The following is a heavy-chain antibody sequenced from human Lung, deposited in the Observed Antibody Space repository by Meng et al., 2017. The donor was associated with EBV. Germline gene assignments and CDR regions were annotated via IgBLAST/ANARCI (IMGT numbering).Heavy chain of an antibody. CDR1: DFTFGDYY. D-gene: IGHD3-16*01. CDR3: ARGVMYNNVKYYDP. V-gene: IGHV3-11*01. Sequence: QVQLVESGGGLVKPGGSLRLSCAASDFTFGDYYMSWIRQAAGNGLELISYISSSASTIYYADSVKGRFTISRDNAKDSLYLQLDSLRVEDTAVYYCARGVMYNNVKYYDPWGEGTLVTVSS. J-gene: IGHJ5*02. CDR2: ISSSASTI.